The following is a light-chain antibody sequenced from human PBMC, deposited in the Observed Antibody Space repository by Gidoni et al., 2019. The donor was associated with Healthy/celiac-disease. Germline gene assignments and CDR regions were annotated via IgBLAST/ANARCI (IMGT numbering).Light chain of an antibody. Sequence: DIQMTQSPSSLSASVGDRVTITCQASQDISNYLNWYQQKPGKAPKLLIYDASNLETGVPSRFSGSGSGTDVTFTISSLQPEDIATYYCQQYDNLPPVCSFGQGTKLEIK. CDR3: QQYDNLPPVCS. V-gene: IGKV1-33*01. CDR2: DAS. J-gene: IGKJ2*04. CDR1: QDISNY.